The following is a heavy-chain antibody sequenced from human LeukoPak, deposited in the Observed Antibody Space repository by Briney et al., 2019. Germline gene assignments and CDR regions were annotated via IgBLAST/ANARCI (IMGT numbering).Heavy chain of an antibody. V-gene: IGHV3-30*04. J-gene: IGHJ4*02. Sequence: GGSLRLSCAASGFTFSSYVMHWVRQAPGKGLEWVAIISYDGSNEYYADSVKGRFTISRDNAKNSLYLQMNSLKIEDTAVYYCTAASQVLLWFGDLNFDFWGQGTLVTVSS. CDR1: GFTFSSYV. CDR3: TAASQVLLWFGDLNFDF. D-gene: IGHD3-10*01. CDR2: ISYDGSNE.